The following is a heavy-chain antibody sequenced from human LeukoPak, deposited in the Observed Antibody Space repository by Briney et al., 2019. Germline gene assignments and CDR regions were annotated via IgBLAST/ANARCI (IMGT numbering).Heavy chain of an antibody. CDR1: GYTFTGYY. J-gene: IGHJ3*02. CDR3: AILPYYYDSSGYRVTDAFDI. D-gene: IGHD3-22*01. Sequence: GSVKVSCKASGYTFTGYYMHWVRQAPGQGLEWMGWINANRGGTHYAQTLKGRVTMTRDTSISTPYIELSRLRSDHTAVYYCAILPYYYDSSGYRVTDAFDIWGQGTLVTVSS. CDR2: INANRGGT. V-gene: IGHV1-2*02.